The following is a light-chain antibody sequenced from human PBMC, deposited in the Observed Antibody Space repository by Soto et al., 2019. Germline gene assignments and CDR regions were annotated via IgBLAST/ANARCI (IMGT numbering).Light chain of an antibody. V-gene: IGKV1-5*01. CDR1: QTVSHW. CDR2: DAS. J-gene: IGKJ1*01. Sequence: DIHLTQSPSTLSASVGDRFTITCRASQTVSHWLAWYQQKPGKAPNLLIFDASSLESGVPSRLSGSGSGTEFTLTITGLQPDEFATYYCQQYNNYWTFGQGTKVDIK. CDR3: QQYNNYWT.